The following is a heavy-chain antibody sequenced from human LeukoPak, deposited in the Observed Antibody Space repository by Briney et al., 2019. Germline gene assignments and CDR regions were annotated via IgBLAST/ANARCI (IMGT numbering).Heavy chain of an antibody. V-gene: IGHV3-21*01. CDR3: ARGADSGYSSDN. D-gene: IGHD3-9*01. J-gene: IGHJ4*02. CDR1: GFTFSTYS. CDR2: ISSSSEYI. Sequence: PGGSLRLSCAASGFTFSTYSMNWVRQAPGKGLEWVSFISSSSEYIYYADSVKGRFTISRDNAKNTLYLQMNSLRAEDTAVYYCARGADSGYSSDNWGQGTLVSVSS.